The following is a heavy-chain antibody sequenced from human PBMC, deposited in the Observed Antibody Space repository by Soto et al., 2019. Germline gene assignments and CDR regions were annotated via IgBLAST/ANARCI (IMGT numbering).Heavy chain of an antibody. D-gene: IGHD5-18*01. J-gene: IGHJ4*02. V-gene: IGHV4-4*02. CDR3: ARTPGDGYTGYYLDY. CDR1: GGSISSSNW. Sequence: LRRPLSLTCAVSGGSISSSNWWSWVRQPPGKGLEWIGEIYHSGSTNYNPSLKSRVTISVDKSKNQFSLKLSSVTAADTAVYSCARTPGDGYTGYYLDYWGQGTPVTVSS. CDR2: IYHSGST.